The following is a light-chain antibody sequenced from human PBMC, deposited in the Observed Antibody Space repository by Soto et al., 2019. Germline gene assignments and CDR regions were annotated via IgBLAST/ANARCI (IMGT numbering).Light chain of an antibody. V-gene: IGKV1-5*03. CDR3: QQYSGYLWT. Sequence: IQRTHSPATLSATVLYTVSITFRASQSIGSWLAWFQQKPGKAPKVVIYGTSSLESGVPSRFSGSGSGTEFTLTINSLQPDDFATYYCQQYSGYLWTFGQGTKVDI. J-gene: IGKJ1*01. CDR1: QSIGSW. CDR2: GTS.